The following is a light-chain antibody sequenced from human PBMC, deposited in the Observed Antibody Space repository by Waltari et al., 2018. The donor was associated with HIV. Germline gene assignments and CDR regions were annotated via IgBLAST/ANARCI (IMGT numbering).Light chain of an antibody. V-gene: IGLV3-19*01. CDR2: GRN. CDR1: SLRSYY. J-gene: IGLJ2*01. Sequence: SSELTQDPSVSVALGQTVRIKCQGDSLRSYYASWYQQKPGQAPVVVFFGRNNRPSGILDRFPGSASGTTASLTITVAQAEDEADYYCHSRDSSGYHVVFGGGTKVTVL. CDR3: HSRDSSGYHVV.